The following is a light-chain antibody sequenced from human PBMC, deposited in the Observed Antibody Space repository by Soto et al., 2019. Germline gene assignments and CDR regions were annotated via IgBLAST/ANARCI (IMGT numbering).Light chain of an antibody. CDR2: DVS. CDR1: SSDVGAYNY. Sequence: QSALTQPASVSGSPGQSIAISCTGTSSDVGAYNYVSWYQHHPGKVPKLMIFDVSNRPSGVSDRFSGSKSGNTASLTISGLQAEDEADYYCSSYTSSNTLYVFGTGTKLTVL. CDR3: SSYTSSNTLYV. J-gene: IGLJ1*01. V-gene: IGLV2-14*03.